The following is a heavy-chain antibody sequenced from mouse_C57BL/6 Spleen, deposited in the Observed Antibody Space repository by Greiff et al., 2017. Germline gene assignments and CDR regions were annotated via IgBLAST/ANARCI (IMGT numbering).Heavy chain of an antibody. V-gene: IGHV1-64*01. J-gene: IGHJ2*01. CDR3: ARSYDYDHYFDY. Sequence: VQLQPPGAELVKPGASVKLSCKASGYTFTSYWMHWVKQRPGQGLEWIGMIHPNSGSTNYNEKFKSKATLTVDKSSSTAYMQLSSLTSEDSAVYYCARSYDYDHYFDYWGQGTTLTVSS. CDR2: IHPNSGST. CDR1: GYTFTSYW. D-gene: IGHD2-4*01.